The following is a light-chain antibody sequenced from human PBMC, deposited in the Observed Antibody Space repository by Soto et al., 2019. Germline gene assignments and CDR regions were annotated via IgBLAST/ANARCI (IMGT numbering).Light chain of an antibody. CDR1: QSVSSSY. Sequence: EIVMTQSPVTLSVSPGERATLSCRASQSVSSSYLAWYQQKPGQAPRLLIFGASTRAAGIPARFSGSGSGTEFTLTISSLQSEDFAVYYCQQYNSYSTFGQGTKVEIK. V-gene: IGKV3-15*01. J-gene: IGKJ1*01. CDR3: QQYNSYST. CDR2: GAS.